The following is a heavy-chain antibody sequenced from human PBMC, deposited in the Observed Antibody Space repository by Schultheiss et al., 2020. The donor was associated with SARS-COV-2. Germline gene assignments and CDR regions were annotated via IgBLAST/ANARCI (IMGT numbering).Heavy chain of an antibody. CDR2: ISSSGSTI. J-gene: IGHJ4*02. Sequence: LSLTCAVYGGSFSGYYWSWIRQPPGKGLEWVSYISSSGSTIYYADSVKGRFTISRDNAKNSLYLQMNSLRAEDTAVYYCARTGYSSGWSGDYWGQGTLVTVSS. CDR1: GGSFSGYY. D-gene: IGHD6-19*01. CDR3: ARTGYSSGWSGDY. V-gene: IGHV3-11*01.